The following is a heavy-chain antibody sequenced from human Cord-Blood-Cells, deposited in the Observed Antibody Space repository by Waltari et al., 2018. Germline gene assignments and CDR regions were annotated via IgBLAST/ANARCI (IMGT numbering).Heavy chain of an antibody. CDR3: ARRAYDILTGYSDAFDI. V-gene: IGHV4-34*01. CDR2: INHSGST. D-gene: IGHD3-9*01. J-gene: IGHJ3*02. Sequence: QVQLQQWGAGLLKPSETLTLTCAVYGASFSGYYWSWIRQPPGKGLEWIGEINHSGSTNYNPSLKSRVTISVDTSKNQFSLKLSSVTAADTAVYYCARRAYDILTGYSDAFDIWGQGTMVTVSS. CDR1: GASFSGYY.